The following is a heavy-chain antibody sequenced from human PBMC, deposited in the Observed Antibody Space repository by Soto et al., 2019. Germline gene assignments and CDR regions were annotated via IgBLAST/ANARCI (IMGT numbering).Heavy chain of an antibody. V-gene: IGHV1-18*01. CDR2: ISAYNGNT. CDR3: GRDPPPPDS. CDR1: GYTFASYA. J-gene: IGHJ4*02. Sequence: ASVKVSCKASGYTFASYAISWMRQAPGQGLEWMGWISAYNGNTNYAQKLQGRVTMTTDTSTSTAYMELRSLRSDDTAVYYCGRDPPPPDSWGQGTLVTVSS.